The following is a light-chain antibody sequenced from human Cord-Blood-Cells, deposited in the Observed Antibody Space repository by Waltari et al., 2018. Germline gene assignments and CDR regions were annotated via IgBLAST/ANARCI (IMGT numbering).Light chain of an antibody. J-gene: IGKJ4*01. Sequence: IQLNQSPSSLSASVGHRVTITCRARQGISSYLAWYQQKPGKAPKLLIYAASTLQSGVPSRFTRSGSGTDFPLPLSCLQPEDCAPNYCQQISSYPLTFGVGIKVEIK. V-gene: IGKV1-9*01. CDR2: AAS. CDR1: QGISSY. CDR3: QQISSYPLT.